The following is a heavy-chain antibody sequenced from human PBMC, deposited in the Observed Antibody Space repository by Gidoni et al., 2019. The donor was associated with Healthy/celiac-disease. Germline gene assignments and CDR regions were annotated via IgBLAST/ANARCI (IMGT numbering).Heavy chain of an antibody. V-gene: IGHV1-8*01. J-gene: IGHJ6*03. CDR2: MNPNSGNT. CDR1: GYTFTSYD. D-gene: IGHD2-2*01. Sequence: QVQLVQSGAEVKKPGASVTVSCKASGYTFTSYDINWVRQATGQGLEWMGWMNPNSGNTGYAQKFQGRVTMTRNTSISTAYMELSSLRSEDTAVYYCARGHDKAPGAAKVNYYYYYYMDVWGKGTTVTVSS. CDR3: ARGHDKAPGAAKVNYYYYYYMDV.